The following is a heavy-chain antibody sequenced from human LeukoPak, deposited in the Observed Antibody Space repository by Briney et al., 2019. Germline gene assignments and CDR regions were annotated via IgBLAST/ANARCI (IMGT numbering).Heavy chain of an antibody. Sequence: GRSLRLSCAASGFTFSSYAMHWVRQAPGKGLEWVAVISYDGSNKYYADSVKGRFTISRDNSKNTLYLQMNSLRAEDTAVYYCARTGRRDAFDIWGQGTMVTVSS. D-gene: IGHD1-14*01. CDR2: ISYDGSNK. J-gene: IGHJ3*02. CDR1: GFTFSSYA. CDR3: ARTGRRDAFDI. V-gene: IGHV3-30-3*01.